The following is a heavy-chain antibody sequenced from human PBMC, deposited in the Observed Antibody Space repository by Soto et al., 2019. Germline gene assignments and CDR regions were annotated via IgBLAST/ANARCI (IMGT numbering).Heavy chain of an antibody. CDR3: ARAHFYSGSGNYQNLMFDP. D-gene: IGHD3-10*01. Sequence: SKTLSLTCAVSGGSISAVGSSWSWIRQPPGGGLEWIGYIYHSGTTYYNPSLKTRLTLSLDRSNNRFSLTLNSVTAADTAVYYCARAHFYSGSGNYQNLMFDPWGQGTRVTVSS. CDR1: GGSISAVGSS. J-gene: IGHJ5*02. V-gene: IGHV4-30-2*01. CDR2: IYHSGTT.